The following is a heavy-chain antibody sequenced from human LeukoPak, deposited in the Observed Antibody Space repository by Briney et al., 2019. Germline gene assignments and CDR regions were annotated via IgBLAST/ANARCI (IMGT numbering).Heavy chain of an antibody. CDR1: GFTFSSYA. J-gene: IGHJ5*02. D-gene: IGHD6-13*01. CDR2: ISGSGGGT. Sequence: PGGSLRLSCAASGFTFSSYAMNWVRQAPGKGLEWVSAISGSGGGTYYANSVKGRFTISRDNSKNTLYLQMNSLRAEDTAVYYCARESSSLNWFDPWGQGTLVTVSS. V-gene: IGHV3-23*01. CDR3: ARESSSLNWFDP.